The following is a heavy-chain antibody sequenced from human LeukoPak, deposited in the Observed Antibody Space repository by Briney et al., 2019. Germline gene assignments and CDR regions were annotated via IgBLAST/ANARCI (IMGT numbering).Heavy chain of an antibody. D-gene: IGHD3-3*01. CDR2: XNHXSRNT. CDR1: XXTFTSYD. Sequence: ASXKXXXXASXXTFTSYDIXXVGQATGQGREXXGXXNHXSRNTVYPQNFHRRVTITTNTSISTAYMELTSLRSEDTAVYYCARARGHYGFWSGSRYMDVWGKGTTVTVSS. CDR3: ARARGHYGFWSGSRYMDV. V-gene: IGHV1-8*01. J-gene: IGHJ6*03.